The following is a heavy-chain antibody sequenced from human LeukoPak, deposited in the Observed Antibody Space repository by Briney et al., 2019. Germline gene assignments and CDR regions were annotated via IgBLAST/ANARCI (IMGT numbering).Heavy chain of an antibody. V-gene: IGHV4-59*08. D-gene: IGHD6-13*01. CDR1: GGSISSYY. CDR2: IYYSGST. J-gene: IGHJ5*02. Sequence: SETLSLTCTVSGGSISSYYWSWIRQPPGKGLEGIGYIYYSGSTNYNPSLKSRVTISVDTSKNQFSLKLSSVTAADTAVYYCARGRQQLVLWFDPWGQGTLVTVSS. CDR3: ARGRQQLVLWFDP.